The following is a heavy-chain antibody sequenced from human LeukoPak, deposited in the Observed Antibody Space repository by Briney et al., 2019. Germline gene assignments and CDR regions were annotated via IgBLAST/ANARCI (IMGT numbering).Heavy chain of an antibody. Sequence: GGSLRLSCAASGFTLSSYAMSWVRQAPRKGLEWVSAICGSGGGTYYADPAKGRFTISRDNSKNTLYLQMNRLRAQDTAVYYCARKQDYYYSSGPPGYWGQGNLVSVSS. J-gene: IGHJ4*02. CDR3: ARKQDYYYSSGPPGY. V-gene: IGHV3-23*01. CDR1: GFTLSSYA. CDR2: ICGSGGGT. D-gene: IGHD3-22*01.